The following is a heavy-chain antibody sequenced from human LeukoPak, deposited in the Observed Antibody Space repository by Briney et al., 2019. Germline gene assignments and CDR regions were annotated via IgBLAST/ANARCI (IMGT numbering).Heavy chain of an antibody. D-gene: IGHD6-19*01. CDR2: IYSGGST. J-gene: IGHJ5*01. V-gene: IGHV3-53*01. CDR3: ARENTGIAVAGTVNWFDS. Sequence: GGSLRLSCAPSGFTVSSNYMSWVRQAPGKGLKWVSVIYSGGSTYYADSVKGRFTISRDNSKNTLYLQMNSLRADDTAVYYCARENTGIAVAGTVNWFDSWGQGTLVTVFS. CDR1: GFTVSSNY.